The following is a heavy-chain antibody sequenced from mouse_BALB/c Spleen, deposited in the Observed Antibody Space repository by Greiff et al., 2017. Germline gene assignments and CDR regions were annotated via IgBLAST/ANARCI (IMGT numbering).Heavy chain of an antibody. V-gene: IGHV10-1*02. CDR1: GFTFNTYA. D-gene: IGHD1-1*01. CDR3: ARQGDYYGSSPWDMDV. Sequence: EVNLVESGGGLVQPKGSLKLSCAASGFTFNTYAMNWVRQAPGKGLEWVARIRSKSNKYATYYADSVKDRITISRDDSQSMLYLQKNNLKTEDTAMYYCARQGDYYGSSPWDMDVWGEGTSVTVSS. J-gene: IGHJ4*01. CDR2: IRSKSNKYAT.